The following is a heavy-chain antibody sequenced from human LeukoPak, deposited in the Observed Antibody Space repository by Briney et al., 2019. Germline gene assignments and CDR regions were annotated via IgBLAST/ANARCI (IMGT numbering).Heavy chain of an antibody. Sequence: PSETLSLTCAVYGGSFSGYYWSWIRQPPGKGLEWIGEINHSGSTNYNPSLKSRVTISVDTSKNQFSLKLSSVTAADTAVYYCARDSSIAVAGTDDAFDIWGQGTMVTVSS. V-gene: IGHV4-34*01. CDR3: ARDSSIAVAGTDDAFDI. J-gene: IGHJ3*02. CDR2: INHSGST. D-gene: IGHD6-19*01. CDR1: GGSFSGYY.